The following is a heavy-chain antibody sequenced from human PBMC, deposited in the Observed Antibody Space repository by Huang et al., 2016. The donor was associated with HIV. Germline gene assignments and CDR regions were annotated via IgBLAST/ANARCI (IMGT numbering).Heavy chain of an antibody. CDR2: INTKTGKP. D-gene: IGHD3-9*01. V-gene: IGHV7-4-1*02. J-gene: IGHJ4*02. CDR1: GYTFTTYS. Sequence: QVQLVQSGSELRKPGASVQVSCKASGYTFTTYSLIWVRQAPGQGLEWMGWINTKTGKPTYANGFKGRVVFSLETTVNTADLQISSLKTDATAKYFCARYRLTGTFLDSWGQGTQVTVSS. CDR3: ARYRLTGTFLDS.